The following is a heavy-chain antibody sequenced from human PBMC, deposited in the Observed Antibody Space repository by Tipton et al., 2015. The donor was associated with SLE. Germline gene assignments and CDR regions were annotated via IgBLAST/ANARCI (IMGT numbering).Heavy chain of an antibody. CDR2: ISGDGGST. J-gene: IGHJ5*02. D-gene: IGHD2-15*01. V-gene: IGHV3-43*02. Sequence: SLRLSCAASGFTFDDYAMHWVRQAPGKGLEWVSLISGDGGSTYYADSVKGRFTISRDNSKNSLYLQMNSLRTEDTALYYCAKVYCSGGSCSGKNWFDPWGQGTLVTVSS. CDR3: AKVYCSGGSCSGKNWFDP. CDR1: GFTFDDYA.